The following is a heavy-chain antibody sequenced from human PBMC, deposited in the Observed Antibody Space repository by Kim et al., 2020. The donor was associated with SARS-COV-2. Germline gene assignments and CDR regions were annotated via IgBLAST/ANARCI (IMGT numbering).Heavy chain of an antibody. V-gene: IGHV1-58*01. Sequence: SVKVSCKASGFTFTSSAVQWVRQARGQRLEWIGWIVVGSGNTNYAQKFQERVTITRDMSTSTAYMELSSLRSEDTAVYYCAGDQGYSSSWYEGHGMDVWGQGTTVTVSS. J-gene: IGHJ6*02. CDR3: AGDQGYSSSWYEGHGMDV. D-gene: IGHD6-13*01. CDR2: IVVGSGNT. CDR1: GFTFTSSA.